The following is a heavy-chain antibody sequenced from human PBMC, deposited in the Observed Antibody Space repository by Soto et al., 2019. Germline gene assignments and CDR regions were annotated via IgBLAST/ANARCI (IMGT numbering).Heavy chain of an antibody. CDR1: GGPITNY. V-gene: IGHV4-31*03. Sequence: NPSETLSLTCTVSGGPITNYWSWIRQHPGKGLEWIGYIYDSGSTYYNPSLKSRVTMSLDTSKNQLSLKLTSVTAADTAVYYCARVNLDYVTGMDVWGQGPTATVSS. J-gene: IGHJ6*02. D-gene: IGHD4-17*01. CDR2: IYDSGST. CDR3: ARVNLDYVTGMDV.